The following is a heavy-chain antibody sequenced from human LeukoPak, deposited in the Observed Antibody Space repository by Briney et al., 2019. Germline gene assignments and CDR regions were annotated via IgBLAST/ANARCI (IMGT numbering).Heavy chain of an antibody. D-gene: IGHD1-20*01. J-gene: IGHJ4*02. CDR3: ARHRLTGYFDY. CDR2: MDYSGST. V-gene: IGHV4-59*08. Sequence: SETLSLTCTVSGGSIRSYYRTWIRQPPGKGLEWIGYMDYSGSTNYNPSLKSRVTISVDTSKNQFSLKLSSVTAADTAVYYCARHRLTGYFDYWGQGTLVTVSS. CDR1: GGSIRSYY.